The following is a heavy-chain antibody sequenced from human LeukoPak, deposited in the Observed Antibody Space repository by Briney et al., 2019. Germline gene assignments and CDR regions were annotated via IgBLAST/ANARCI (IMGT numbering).Heavy chain of an antibody. CDR2: ISYDGSNK. CDR3: ARVHSWSA. V-gene: IGHV3-30-3*01. D-gene: IGHD6-13*01. Sequence: GGSLRLSCAASGFTFSSYAMHWVRQAPGKGLEWVAVISYDGSNKYYADSVKGRFTISRDNSKNTLYLQMNSLRAEDTAVYYCARVHSWSAWGQGTLVTVSS. J-gene: IGHJ4*02. CDR1: GFTFSSYA.